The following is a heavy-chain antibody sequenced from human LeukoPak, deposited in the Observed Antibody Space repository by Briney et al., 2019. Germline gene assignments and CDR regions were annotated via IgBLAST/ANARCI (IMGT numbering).Heavy chain of an antibody. CDR1: GFTFSSYD. CDR3: AKAKSYSSGSSGY. Sequence: GRSLRLSCAASGFTFSSYDMHWVRQAPGKGLEWVAVISYDGSTIYYADSVKGRFTISRDNSKNTLYLQMNCLEAEDTAVYYCAKAKSYSSGSSGYWGQGTPVTVSS. V-gene: IGHV3-30*18. CDR2: ISYDGSTI. D-gene: IGHD5-18*01. J-gene: IGHJ4*02.